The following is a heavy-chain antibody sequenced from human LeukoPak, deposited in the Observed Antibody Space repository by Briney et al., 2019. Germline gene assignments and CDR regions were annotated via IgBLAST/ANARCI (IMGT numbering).Heavy chain of an antibody. J-gene: IGHJ4*02. CDR2: INHSGST. D-gene: IGHD5-24*01. CDR1: GGSFSGYY. Sequence: SETLSLTCAVYGGSFSGYYWSWIRQPPGKGLEWIGEINHSGSTNYNPSLKSRVTISVDTSKNQFSLKLSSVTAADTAVYYCARGPHADGYDYWGQGTLVTVSS. V-gene: IGHV4-34*01. CDR3: ARGPHADGYDY.